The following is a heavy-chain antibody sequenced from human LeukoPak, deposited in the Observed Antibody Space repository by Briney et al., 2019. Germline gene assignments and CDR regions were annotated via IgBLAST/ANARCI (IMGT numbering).Heavy chain of an antibody. V-gene: IGHV4-39*07. Sequence: SETLSLTCAVSGGSISTTSYHWGWIRQPPGKGLEWIGTISYSGSINYNPPLKSRVNISVDTSKNQFSLKLSSVTAADTAVYYCARGMGATTWFDPWGQGTLVTVSS. CDR1: GGSISTTSYH. J-gene: IGHJ5*02. CDR2: ISYSGSI. D-gene: IGHD1-26*01. CDR3: ARGMGATTWFDP.